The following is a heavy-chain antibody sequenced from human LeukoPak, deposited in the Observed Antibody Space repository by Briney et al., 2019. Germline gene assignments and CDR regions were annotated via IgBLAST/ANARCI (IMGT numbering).Heavy chain of an antibody. CDR3: ARHGSGYSSVFDY. D-gene: IGHD6-19*01. J-gene: IGHJ4*02. CDR1: GGSITNYY. CDR2: LYYTGST. V-gene: IGHV4-59*08. Sequence: PSETLSLICTVSGGSITNYYWSWIRQPPGKGLEWIGYLYYTGSTNYNPSLKSRVTISADMSKNQFSLKLRSMTAADTAVYYCARHGSGYSSVFDYWGQRTLVTVSS.